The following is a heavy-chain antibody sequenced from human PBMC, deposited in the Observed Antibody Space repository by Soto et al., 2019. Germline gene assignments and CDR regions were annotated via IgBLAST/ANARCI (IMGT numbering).Heavy chain of an antibody. D-gene: IGHD6-13*01. CDR3: ARAKIAAAGTDAFDI. CDR1: GFTFSSYG. Sequence: QVQLVESGGGVVQPGRSLRLSCAASGFTFSSYGMHWVRQAPGKGLEWVAVIWYDGSNKYYADSVKGRFTISRDNSKNTLYQQMNSLRAEDTAVYYCARAKIAAAGTDAFDIWGQGTMVTVSS. J-gene: IGHJ3*02. CDR2: IWYDGSNK. V-gene: IGHV3-33*01.